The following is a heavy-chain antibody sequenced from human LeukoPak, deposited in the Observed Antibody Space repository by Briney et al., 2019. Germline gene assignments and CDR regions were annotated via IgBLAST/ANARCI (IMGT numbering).Heavy chain of an antibody. CDR3: ARAVSGYYFDY. CDR1: GGSISSYY. Sequence: SETLSLTCTVSGGSISSYYWSWIRQPPGKGLQWMGYIYYTGSTTYNPSLKSRVTISADTSKNHFSLTLTSVTAADTAVYYCARAVSGYYFDYWGQGTLVAVSS. J-gene: IGHJ4*02. CDR2: IYYTGST. V-gene: IGHV4-59*01. D-gene: IGHD6-19*01.